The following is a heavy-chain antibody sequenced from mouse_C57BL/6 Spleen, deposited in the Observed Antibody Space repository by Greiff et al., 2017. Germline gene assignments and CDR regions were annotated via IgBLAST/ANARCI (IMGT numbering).Heavy chain of an antibody. CDR2: IQPNSGST. D-gene: IGHD2-1*01. CDR1: GYTFTSYW. J-gene: IGHJ3*01. Sequence: VQLQQPGADLVKPGASVKLSCKASGYTFTSYWIHWVRQRPGQGLEWIGMIQPNSGSTNYNEKFKSKATLTVGKSSSTAYMQLSSLTSEDSAVYYCARSYYGNYVWFAYWGQGTLVTVSA. V-gene: IGHV1-64*01. CDR3: ARSYYGNYVWFAY.